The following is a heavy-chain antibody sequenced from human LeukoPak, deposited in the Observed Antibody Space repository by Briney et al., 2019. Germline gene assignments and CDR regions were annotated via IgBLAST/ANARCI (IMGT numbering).Heavy chain of an antibody. CDR3: AKDRWTEVDAFDI. D-gene: IGHD1-1*01. Sequence: GGSLRLSCAASGFTFSSYAMSWVRQAPGKGLEWVSVIYSGGSTYYADSVKGRFTISRDNSKNTLYLQMNSLRAEDTAVYYCAKDRWTEVDAFDIWGQGTMVTVSS. CDR2: IYSGGST. CDR1: GFTFSSYA. J-gene: IGHJ3*02. V-gene: IGHV3-23*03.